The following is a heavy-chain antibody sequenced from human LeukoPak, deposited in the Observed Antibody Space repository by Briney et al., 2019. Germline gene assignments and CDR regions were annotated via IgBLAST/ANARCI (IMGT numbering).Heavy chain of an antibody. CDR1: GGSISSSSYY. CDR3: ARGDSSGWPYFDY. J-gene: IGHJ4*02. V-gene: IGHV4-39*01. Sequence: SETLSLTCTVSGGSISSSSYYWGWIRQPPGKGLEWIGSIYYSGSTYYNPSLKSRVTISVDTSKNQFSLKLSSVTAADTAVYYYARGDSSGWPYFDYWGQGTLVTVSS. D-gene: IGHD6-19*01. CDR2: IYYSGST.